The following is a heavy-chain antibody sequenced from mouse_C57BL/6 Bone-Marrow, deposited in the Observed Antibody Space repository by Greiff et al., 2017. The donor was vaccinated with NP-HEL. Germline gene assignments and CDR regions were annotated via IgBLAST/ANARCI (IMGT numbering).Heavy chain of an antibody. V-gene: IGHV1-52*01. CDR3: ASVIYYGTSFAY. CDR2: IDPADSDT. Sequence: VQLQQPGAELVRPGSSVKLSCKASGYTFTSYWMHWVKQRPIQGLEWIGNIDPADSDTHYNQKFKDQAKLTVDKSSSSAYMQLSSLTSEDSAVYYCASVIYYGTSFAYWGQGTLVTVSA. CDR1: GYTFTSYW. D-gene: IGHD2-1*01. J-gene: IGHJ3*01.